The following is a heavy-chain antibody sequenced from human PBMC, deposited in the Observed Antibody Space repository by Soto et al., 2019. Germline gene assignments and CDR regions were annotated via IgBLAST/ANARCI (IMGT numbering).Heavy chain of an antibody. Sequence: QVQLQESGPGLVKPSQTLSLTCTVSGGSISGGVYYWSWIRQPPGKGLEWIGYIFDSGSTYYNPSLKGRGTISVDTCKNQFSLRLSSVTAADTAVYYCAREIIPLTTDWYFDLWGRGTLVTVSS. J-gene: IGHJ2*01. CDR3: AREIIPLTTDWYFDL. D-gene: IGHD4-17*01. V-gene: IGHV4-30-4*01. CDR2: IFDSGST. CDR1: GGSISGGVYY.